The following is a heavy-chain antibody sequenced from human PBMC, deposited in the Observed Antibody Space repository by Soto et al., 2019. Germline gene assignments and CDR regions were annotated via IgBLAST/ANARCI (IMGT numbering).Heavy chain of an antibody. CDR2: ISAYNGNT. J-gene: IGHJ6*02. Sequence: ASVKVSCKASGYTFTSYCISWVRQAPGQGLEWVGWISAYNGNTNYAQKLQGRVTMTTNTSTSTAYMELRSLRSEDTAVYYCARERTGTTSMDVWGQGTTVTVSS. V-gene: IGHV1-18*01. D-gene: IGHD1-1*01. CDR1: GYTFTSYC. CDR3: ARERTGTTSMDV.